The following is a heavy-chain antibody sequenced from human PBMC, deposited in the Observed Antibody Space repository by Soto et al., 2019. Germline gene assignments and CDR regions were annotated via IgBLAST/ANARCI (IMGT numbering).Heavy chain of an antibody. CDR3: XRSTNDYGDRH. D-gene: IGHD4-17*01. J-gene: IGHJ4*02. Sequence: QVQLVQSGAEVKKPGASVKVSCKASGYTFTSYDINWVRQATGQGLEWMGWMNPNSGNTGYAQNFQGRVTMTRNTSISTAYMGLSXXXXXXXXXXXXXRSTNDYGDRHWGQGTLVTVSS. V-gene: IGHV1-8*01. CDR2: MNPNSGNT. CDR1: GYTFTSYD.